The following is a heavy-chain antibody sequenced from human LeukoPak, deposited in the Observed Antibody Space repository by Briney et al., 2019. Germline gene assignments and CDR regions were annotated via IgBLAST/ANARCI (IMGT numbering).Heavy chain of an antibody. CDR2: INPSGGST. Sequence: RASVKVSCKASGYTFTSYYMHWVRQAPGQGLEWMGIINPSGGSTSYAQKFQGRVTMTRDTSISTAYMELSRLRSDDTAVYYCARENYGTTPDYWGQGTLVTVSS. CDR1: GYTFTSYY. CDR3: ARENYGTTPDY. V-gene: IGHV1-46*01. D-gene: IGHD1-7*01. J-gene: IGHJ4*02.